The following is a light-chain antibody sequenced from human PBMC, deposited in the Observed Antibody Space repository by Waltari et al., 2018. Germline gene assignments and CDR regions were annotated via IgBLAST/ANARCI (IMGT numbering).Light chain of an antibody. CDR3: QQYYSTSPLT. CDR1: QSLLYSSNNKIY. V-gene: IGKV4-1*01. CDR2: WAS. Sequence: DIVMTQSPHSLAVSVGERATITCKSSQSLLYSSNNKIYLAWYQQKPGQPPKLLIYWASTREFGVPDRFSGSGSGTDFTLTISSLQAEDVAVYYCQQYYSTSPLTFGGGTKVEIK. J-gene: IGKJ4*01.